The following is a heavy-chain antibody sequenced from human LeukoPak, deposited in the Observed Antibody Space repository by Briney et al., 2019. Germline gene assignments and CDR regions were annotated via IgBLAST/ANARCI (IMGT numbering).Heavy chain of an antibody. CDR1: GYSISSGYY. D-gene: IGHD1-14*01. V-gene: IGHV4-38-2*02. CDR2: MYQSGNA. J-gene: IGHJ5*02. CDR3: VRVPGPNWFDP. Sequence: SETLSLTCTVSGYSISSGYYWGWIRQPPGMGLEWIGSMYQSGNAYYNPSLRSRVTMSVDTSKNQVSLKLISVTAADTAVYFCVRVPGPNWFDPWGLGTLVTVSS.